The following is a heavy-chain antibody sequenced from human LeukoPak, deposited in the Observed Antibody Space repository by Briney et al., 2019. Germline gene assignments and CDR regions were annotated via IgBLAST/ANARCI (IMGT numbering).Heavy chain of an antibody. J-gene: IGHJ6*02. D-gene: IGHD3-3*01. CDR2: IIPFFGTV. CDR1: GGTFSSYA. Sequence: SLKVSCKASGGTFSSYAIRWVRQAPGQGLEWMGGIIPFFGTVSYAQKFQGRVTITADESTSTAYMELRSLRSEDTAVYYCARSYDFWSGYYSYYYYGMDVWGQGTTVTVSS. CDR3: ARSYDFWSGYYSYYYYGMDV. V-gene: IGHV1-69*01.